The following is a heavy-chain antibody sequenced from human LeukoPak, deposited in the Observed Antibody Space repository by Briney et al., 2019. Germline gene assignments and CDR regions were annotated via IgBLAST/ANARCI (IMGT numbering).Heavy chain of an antibody. V-gene: IGHV4-34*01. D-gene: IGHD3-22*01. Sequence: SETLSLTCAVYGGSFSGNYWSWIRQPPGKGLEWIGEVNHSGSTNYNPSLKSRVTMSIGTSKNQFSLNLKSVTAADTAVYCCASDTYYYDSSGPRAFDIWGQGTMVTVSS. CDR3: ASDTYYYDSSGPRAFDI. J-gene: IGHJ3*02. CDR1: GGSFSGNY. CDR2: VNHSGST.